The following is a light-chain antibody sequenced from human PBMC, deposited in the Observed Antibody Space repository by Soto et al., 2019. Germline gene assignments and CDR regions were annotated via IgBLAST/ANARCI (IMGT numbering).Light chain of an antibody. Sequence: QSALTQPASVSGSPGQSIAISCTGTSSDVGAYDYVSWYQQHPGKAPKVMVFDVNHRPSGVSNRFSGSKSGNTASLTITGLQAEAEADYYCGSYTSSKSVIFGGGTKRTVL. V-gene: IGLV2-14*03. J-gene: IGLJ2*01. CDR1: SSDVGAYDY. CDR3: GSYTSSKSVI. CDR2: DVN.